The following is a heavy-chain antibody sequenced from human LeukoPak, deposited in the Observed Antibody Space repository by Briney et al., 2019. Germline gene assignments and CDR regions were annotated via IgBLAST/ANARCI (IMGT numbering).Heavy chain of an antibody. J-gene: IGHJ4*02. Sequence: PGGSLRLSCAASGFTFSSYGMHWVRQAPGKGLEWVAVIWYDGSNKYYADSVKGRFTISRDNSKNTLYLQMNSLRAEDTAVYYCARAYYYDSSATPDYWGQGTLVTVSS. D-gene: IGHD3-22*01. V-gene: IGHV3-33*01. CDR2: IWYDGSNK. CDR1: GFTFSSYG. CDR3: ARAYYYDSSATPDY.